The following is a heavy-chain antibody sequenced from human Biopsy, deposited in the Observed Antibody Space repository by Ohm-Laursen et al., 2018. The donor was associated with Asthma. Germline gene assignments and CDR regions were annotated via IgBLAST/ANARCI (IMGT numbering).Heavy chain of an antibody. J-gene: IGHJ4*02. Sequence: SSVKVSCKSLGGAFNTYVIGWGGQGPGQRLEGMGGINSVLGTTTYPQKFQDRVTITADDSTSTVYMELSSLRSEDTAVYYCARKAGSCISRTCYSLDFWGQGTLVTVSS. CDR3: ARKAGSCISRTCYSLDF. CDR1: GGAFNTYV. V-gene: IGHV1-69*01. CDR2: INSVLGTT. D-gene: IGHD2-2*01.